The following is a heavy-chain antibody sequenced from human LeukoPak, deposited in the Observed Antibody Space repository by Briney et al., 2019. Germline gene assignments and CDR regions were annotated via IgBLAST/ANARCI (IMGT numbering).Heavy chain of an antibody. D-gene: IGHD6-13*01. CDR1: EYTFIGYY. Sequence: ASVKVSCKASEYTFIGYYLHWVRQAPGQGLEWMGWINPKSGGTNYAQNFQGRVTMTRDTSISTAYMELSGLRSDDRAVYYCVRDAIAAAGTGGWGQGTLVTVSS. CDR2: INPKSGGT. V-gene: IGHV1-2*02. CDR3: VRDAIAAAGTGG. J-gene: IGHJ4*02.